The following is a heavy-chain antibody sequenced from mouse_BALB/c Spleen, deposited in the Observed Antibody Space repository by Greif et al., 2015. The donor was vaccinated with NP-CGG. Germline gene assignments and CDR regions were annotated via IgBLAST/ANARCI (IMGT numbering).Heavy chain of an antibody. V-gene: IGHV6-6*02. D-gene: IGHD2-14*01. CDR1: GFTFSNYW. CDR2: IRLKSNNYAT. J-gene: IGHJ3*01. Sequence: VQLKESGGGLVQPGGSMKLSCVASGFTFSNYWMNWVRQSPEKGLEWVAEIRLKSNNYATHYAESVKGRFTISRDDSKSRVYLQMNNLRAEDTGIYYCTRSYRYDQAWFAYWGQGTLVTVSA. CDR3: TRSYRYDQAWFAY.